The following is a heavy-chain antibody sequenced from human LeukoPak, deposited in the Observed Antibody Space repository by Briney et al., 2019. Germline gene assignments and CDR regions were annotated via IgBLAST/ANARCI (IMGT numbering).Heavy chain of an antibody. Sequence: PSETLSLTCTVSGGSISSYYWSWIRQPPGKGLEWIGYIYYSGSTNYNPSLKSRVTISVDTSKNQFSLKLSSVTAADTAVYYCARRFGDYGDYVWFDPWGQGTPVTVSS. CDR2: IYYSGST. V-gene: IGHV4-59*08. CDR3: ARRFGDYGDYVWFDP. D-gene: IGHD4-17*01. J-gene: IGHJ5*02. CDR1: GGSISSYY.